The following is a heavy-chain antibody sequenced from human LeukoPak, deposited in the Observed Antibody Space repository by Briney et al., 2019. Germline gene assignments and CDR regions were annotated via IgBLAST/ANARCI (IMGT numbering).Heavy chain of an antibody. Sequence: GGSLRLPCVASQFTFSSYNMNWVRQAPRKGLERPSSTNPSSSYINYADSVKGRFTISRDNAKNSVYLQMSSLRAEDTAVYYCARDKDRTSAGRCYLPDDWGQGTLVTVSS. V-gene: IGHV3-21*01. CDR3: ARDKDRTSAGRCYLPDD. D-gene: IGHD2-15*01. CDR2: TNPSSSYI. CDR1: QFTFSSYN. J-gene: IGHJ4*02.